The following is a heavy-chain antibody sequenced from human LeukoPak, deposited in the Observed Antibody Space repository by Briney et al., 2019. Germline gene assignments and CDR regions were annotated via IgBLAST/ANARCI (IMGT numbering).Heavy chain of an antibody. Sequence: ASVKVSCKASGYTXTNYGISWVRQAPGQALEWMGWISGYNGNTNYAQKLQGRVTMTTDTSTSTVYMELRSLRSDDTAVYYCARDFHSSGYYHYFHYWGQGTLVTVSS. D-gene: IGHD3-22*01. J-gene: IGHJ4*02. CDR1: GYTXTNYG. CDR3: ARDFHSSGYYHYFHY. CDR2: ISGYNGNT. V-gene: IGHV1-18*01.